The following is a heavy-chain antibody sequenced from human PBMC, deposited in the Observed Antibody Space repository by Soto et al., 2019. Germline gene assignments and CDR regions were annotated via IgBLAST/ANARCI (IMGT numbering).Heavy chain of an antibody. CDR3: AREGASGFGMDV. V-gene: IGHV4-4*07. CDR2: IYTSGST. CDR1: GGSIRSYY. J-gene: IGHJ6*02. D-gene: IGHD1-26*01. Sequence: QVQLQESGPGLVKPSETLSLTCNVCGGSIRSYYWSWVRQPAGKPLEWIGRIYTSGSTNYNPSLKSRVSMSVDTSKNQFSLEVTSVTAADTAVYYCAREGASGFGMDVWGLGTTVTVSS.